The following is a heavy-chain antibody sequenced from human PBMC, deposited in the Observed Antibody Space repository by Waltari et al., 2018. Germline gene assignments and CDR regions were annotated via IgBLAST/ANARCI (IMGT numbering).Heavy chain of an antibody. D-gene: IGHD3-3*01. CDR2: IFYTGSS. Sequence: QLQLQESGPGLVKPSETLSLTCTVSGGSMRSSSYHWDWIRQPPGRGLEWIASIFYTGSSDYNPSLKSRVTISVDTSKNRFSLKLNSVTAADTAVYYCARDRGPLYDFWSGYPDFWGQGTLVSVSS. CDR1: GGSMRSSSYH. CDR3: ARDRGPLYDFWSGYPDF. V-gene: IGHV4-39*07. J-gene: IGHJ4*02.